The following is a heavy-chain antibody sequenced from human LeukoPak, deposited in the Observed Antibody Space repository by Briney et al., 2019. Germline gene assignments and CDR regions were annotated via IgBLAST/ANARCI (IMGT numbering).Heavy chain of an antibody. CDR1: GGSISSYY. D-gene: IGHD3-10*01. J-gene: IGHJ6*02. Sequence: PSETLSLTCTVSGGSISSYYWSWIRQPPGKGLEWIGYIYYSGSTNYNPSLKSRVTISVDTSKNRFSLKLSSVTAADTAVYYCARHLSYYGSGSAAVYYYYGMDVWGQGTTVTVSS. CDR2: IYYSGST. CDR3: ARHLSYYGSGSAAVYYYYGMDV. V-gene: IGHV4-59*08.